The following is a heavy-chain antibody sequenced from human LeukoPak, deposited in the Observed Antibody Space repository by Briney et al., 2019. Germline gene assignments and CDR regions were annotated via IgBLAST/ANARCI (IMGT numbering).Heavy chain of an antibody. CDR2: IKEDGSEK. Sequence: PGGSLRLSCVASGFTLSNYWMSWVRQAPGKGLAWVANIKEDGSEKYYVGSVKGRFTISRDNAKNSLYLHMDSLTAEDTAIYYCARDWVAGVPFDAFDIWGQGTMVSVSS. CDR1: GFTLSNYW. J-gene: IGHJ3*02. V-gene: IGHV3-7*01. D-gene: IGHD3-10*01. CDR3: ARDWVAGVPFDAFDI.